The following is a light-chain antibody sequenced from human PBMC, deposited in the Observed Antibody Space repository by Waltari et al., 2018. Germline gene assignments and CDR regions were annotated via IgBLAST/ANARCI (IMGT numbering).Light chain of an antibody. J-gene: IGLJ3*02. V-gene: IGLV3-25*03. CDR1: ALAHQY. CDR3: HSIDSRGTWV. CDR2: KYT. Sequence: SYELVQTPSVSVSPRQTAKITCSGDALAHQYAYWSQKKQGQAHILMMYKYTQMPSRVPGRFSVSTSCTTVTFTINGVQAEDESEYYCHSIDSRGTWVFGGGTKLTVL.